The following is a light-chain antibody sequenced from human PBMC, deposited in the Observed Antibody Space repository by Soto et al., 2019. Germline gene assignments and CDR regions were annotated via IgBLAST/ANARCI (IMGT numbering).Light chain of an antibody. CDR2: GAS. CDR1: QSIANND. V-gene: IGKV3-20*01. J-gene: IGKJ4*01. CDR3: QQYGSSPALT. Sequence: IMLTQSPGPLSLSPGERATLSCRASQSIANNDLAWYQQKPGQTPRLRIYGASSRATGISDRFSGSGSGTVFTLAISRLEPEDFAVYYWQQYGSSPALTFCGGTKVEIK.